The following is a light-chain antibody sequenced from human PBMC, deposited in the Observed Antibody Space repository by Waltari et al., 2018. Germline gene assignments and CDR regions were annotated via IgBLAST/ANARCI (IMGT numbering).Light chain of an antibody. V-gene: IGKV1-39*01. CDR2: AAS. J-gene: IGKJ2*01. CDR3: QQSQGVPFT. Sequence: IQMTQSPSFLSASIGDRVTITCRASHHIDNNLHWYQQKPGKAPKLLIYAASTLQSGVPSRFTGSGYGTDFTLTISSLQPEDIATYSCQQSQGVPFTFGQGTKVELK. CDR1: HHIDNN.